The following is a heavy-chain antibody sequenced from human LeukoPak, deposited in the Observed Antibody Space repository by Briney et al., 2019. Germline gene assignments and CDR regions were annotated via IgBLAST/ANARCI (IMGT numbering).Heavy chain of an antibody. CDR3: ARTRTYYDFWSGYYFDAFDI. D-gene: IGHD3-3*01. CDR2: MNPNSGNT. V-gene: IGHV1-8*03. Sequence: ASVKVSCKASGYTFTSYGISWVRQATGQGLEWMGWMNPNSGNTGYAQKFQGRVTITRNTSISTAYMELSSLRSEDTAVYYCARTRTYYDFWSGYYFDAFDIWGQGTMVTVSS. CDR1: GYTFTSYG. J-gene: IGHJ3*02.